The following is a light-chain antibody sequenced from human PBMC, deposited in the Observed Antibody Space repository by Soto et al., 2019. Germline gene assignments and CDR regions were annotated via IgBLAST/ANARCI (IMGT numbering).Light chain of an antibody. V-gene: IGLV2-14*01. CDR3: SSYTTGSTLPWV. J-gene: IGLJ1*01. CDR1: SNDIGTYEY. CDR2: GVN. Sequence: QSVLTHPASVSGSPGQSITISCTGSSNDIGTYEYVSWHQHHPGRAPKLIIFGVNDRPSGISDRFSGSKSGNTASLTIFGLQLEDEAVYYCSSYTTGSTLPWVFGTGTRSPS.